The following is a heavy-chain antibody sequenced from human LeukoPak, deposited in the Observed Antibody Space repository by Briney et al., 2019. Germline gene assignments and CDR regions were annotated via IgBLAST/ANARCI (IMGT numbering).Heavy chain of an antibody. CDR3: ARDPGYESWSPFWGGMDV. J-gene: IGHJ6*04. D-gene: IGHD3-16*01. Sequence: GGSLRLSCAASGFTLSSSWMHWVRQAPGKGLVWVSRITRDGSSTTYADSVKGRFTTSRDNAKNTLYLQMDSLRDDDAAVYYCARDPGYESWSPFWGGMDVWGNGTTVIVSS. CDR2: ITRDGSST. CDR1: GFTLSSSW. V-gene: IGHV3-74*01.